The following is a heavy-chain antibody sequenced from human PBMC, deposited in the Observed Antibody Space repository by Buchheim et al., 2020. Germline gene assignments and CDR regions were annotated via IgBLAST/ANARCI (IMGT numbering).Heavy chain of an antibody. V-gene: IGHV4-31*03. J-gene: IGHJ4*02. D-gene: IGHD2-8*01. Sequence: QVQLQESGPGLVKPSQTLSLTCTVSGGSISSGGYYWSWIRQHPGKGLEWIGYIYYSGSTYYNPSLKSRVTISVDTSKNQVSLKLSSVPAADTAVYYCARGPIVLMVYASGEFDYWGQGTL. CDR1: GGSISSGGYY. CDR2: IYYSGST. CDR3: ARGPIVLMVYASGEFDY.